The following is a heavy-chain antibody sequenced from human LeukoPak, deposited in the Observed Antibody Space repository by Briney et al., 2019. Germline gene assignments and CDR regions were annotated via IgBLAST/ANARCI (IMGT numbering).Heavy chain of an antibody. CDR3: ARDRWVRWEPSTSPVGDIFDY. V-gene: IGHV1-18*01. D-gene: IGHD1-26*01. CDR2: ISAYNGNT. J-gene: IGHJ4*02. Sequence: GASVKVSCKASGYTFTSYGISWVRQAPGQGLEWMGWISAYNGNTNYAQKLQGRVTMATDTSTSTAYMELRSLRSDDTAVYYCARDRWVRWEPSTSPVGDIFDYWGQGTLVTVSS. CDR1: GYTFTSYG.